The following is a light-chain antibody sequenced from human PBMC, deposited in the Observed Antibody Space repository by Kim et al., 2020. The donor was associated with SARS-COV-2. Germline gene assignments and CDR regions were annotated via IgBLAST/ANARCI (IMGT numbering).Light chain of an antibody. CDR1: QNINKY. J-gene: IGKJ5*01. Sequence: EILLTQSPATLSLSPGERATLSCRASQNINKYLGWYQQKPGQAPRLLIYDASNRATGIPARFSASGSGTDFTLTISSLELEDFAVYYCQQRGQWPITFGQGTRLEIK. V-gene: IGKV3-11*01. CDR2: DAS. CDR3: QQRGQWPIT.